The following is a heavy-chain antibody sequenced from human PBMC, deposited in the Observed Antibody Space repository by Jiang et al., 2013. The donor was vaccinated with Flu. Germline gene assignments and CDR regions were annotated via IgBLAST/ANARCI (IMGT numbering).Heavy chain of an antibody. D-gene: IGHD2-21*02. Sequence: TLSLTCTVSSSSISSHYWSWIRQPPGKGLEWIGYIHNSGTTNYNPSLKSRVTISIDTSTNQFSLKLISVTAPDTAVYYCARSYCGGDCYSMFGYSYYGMDVWGQGTTVTVSS. CDR2: IHNSGTT. CDR1: SSSISSHY. J-gene: IGHJ6*02. CDR3: ARSYCGGDCYSMFGYSYYGMDV. V-gene: IGHV4-59*08.